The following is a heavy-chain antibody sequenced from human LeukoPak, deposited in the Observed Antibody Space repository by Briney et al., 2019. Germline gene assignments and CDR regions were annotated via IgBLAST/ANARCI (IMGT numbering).Heavy chain of an antibody. J-gene: IGHJ4*02. CDR2: ISPSSGST. D-gene: IGHD6-19*01. CDR1: GYTFTRYY. CDR3: ARDQAVARAFDY. V-gene: IGHV1-46*01. Sequence: GASVKVSCKASGYTFTRYYIHLVRQAPGQGLEWVGRISPSSGSTGYAQKFQGRVTMTRDTSTSTVYMELSSLRSEDTAVYYCARDQAVARAFDYWGGGTLVTVPS.